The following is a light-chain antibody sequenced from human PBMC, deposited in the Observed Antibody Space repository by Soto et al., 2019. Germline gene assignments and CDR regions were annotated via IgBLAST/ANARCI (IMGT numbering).Light chain of an antibody. J-gene: IGKJ4*01. V-gene: IGKV3-20*01. CDR2: DAS. CDR1: QTVRNNY. CDR3: QQFSSYPLT. Sequence: VLTQSPGTLSLSPGERATLCCRASQTVRNNYLACYQQKPGQAPRLLIYDASSRATGIPDRFSGGGSVTDFTLTISRLEPEDFAVYYCQQFSSYPLTFGGGTKVDI.